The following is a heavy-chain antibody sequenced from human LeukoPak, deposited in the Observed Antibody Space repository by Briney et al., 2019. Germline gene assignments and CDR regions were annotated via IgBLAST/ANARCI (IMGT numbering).Heavy chain of an antibody. V-gene: IGHV3-7*03. CDR3: ATPLDYYDSSGYHQGGD. D-gene: IGHD3-22*01. J-gene: IGHJ4*02. Sequence: GGSLRLSCAASGFTVSSYWMTWVRQAPGKGLEWVANIKEDGSKKNYVDSVKGRFTISRDNAKNSLYLQMNSLRAEDTAVYYCATPLDYYDSSGYHQGGDWGQGTLVTVS. CDR2: IKEDGSKK. CDR1: GFTVSSYW.